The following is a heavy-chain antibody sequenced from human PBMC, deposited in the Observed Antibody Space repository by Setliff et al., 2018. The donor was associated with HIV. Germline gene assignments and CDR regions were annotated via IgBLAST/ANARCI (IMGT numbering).Heavy chain of an antibody. CDR3: ARNDYNWNYGRRENWFDP. D-gene: IGHD1-7*01. CDR2: INPSGGST. J-gene: IGHJ5*02. CDR1: GYTFTSYY. V-gene: IGHV1-46*01. Sequence: RASVKVSCKASGYTFTSYYMHWVRQAPGQGLQWMGIINPSGGSTTYAQKFQGRVTMTRDTSTTTIFMELSSLRSEDTAVYYCARNDYNWNYGRRENWFDPWGQGTLVTVSS.